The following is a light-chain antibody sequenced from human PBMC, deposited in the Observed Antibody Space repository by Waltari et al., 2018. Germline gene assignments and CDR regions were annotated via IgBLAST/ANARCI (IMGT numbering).Light chain of an antibody. CDR2: KDT. CDR1: AFPKQS. V-gene: IGLV3-25*03. CDR3: QSADSSERWV. Sequence: SYDLTQPASVSVSPGQTARITHSGDAFPKQSPYWYQKKPGPAPVLTIYKDTERPSGFPERFSGSTSGTTVTLTITGVLAEDEAQYYCQSADSSERWVFGGGTKLTVL. J-gene: IGLJ3*02.